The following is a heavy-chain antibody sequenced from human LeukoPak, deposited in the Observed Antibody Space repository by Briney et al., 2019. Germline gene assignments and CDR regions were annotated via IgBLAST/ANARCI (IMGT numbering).Heavy chain of an antibody. CDR1: GYTFTGYY. CDR2: INPNSGGT. CDR3: ARGKRGSSWFIDY. J-gene: IGHJ4*02. D-gene: IGHD6-13*01. V-gene: IGHV1-2*02. Sequence: ASVKVSCKASGYTFTGYYMHWVRQAPGQGLEWMGWINPNSGGTNYAQKSQGRVTMTRDTSISTAYMELSRLRSDDTAVYYCARGKRGSSWFIDYWGQGTLVTVSS.